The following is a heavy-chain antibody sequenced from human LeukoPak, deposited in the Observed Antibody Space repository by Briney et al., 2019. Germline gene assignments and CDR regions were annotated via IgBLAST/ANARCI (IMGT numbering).Heavy chain of an antibody. V-gene: IGHV4-59*12. CDR3: ARGYCSSTSCLYNWFDP. Sequence: PSETLSLTCTVSGGSISNYYWSWIRQPPGKGLECIGYIYYIGSTNYNPSLKSRVTISIDTSKNQFSLKLSSVTAADTAVYYCARGYCSSTSCLYNWFDPWGQGTLVTVSS. D-gene: IGHD2-2*01. CDR2: IYYIGST. J-gene: IGHJ5*02. CDR1: GGSISNYY.